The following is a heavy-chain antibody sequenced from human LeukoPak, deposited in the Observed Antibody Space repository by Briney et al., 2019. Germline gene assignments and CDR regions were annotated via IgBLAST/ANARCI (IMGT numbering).Heavy chain of an antibody. J-gene: IGHJ4*02. CDR1: GGSISSSSYY. V-gene: IGHV4-39*01. CDR3: ARHLSPGIAVADNDY. D-gene: IGHD6-19*01. Sequence: PSETLSLTCTVSGGSISSSSYYWGWIRQPPGKGLEWIGSIYYSGSTYYNPSLKSRVTISVDTSKNQFSLKLSSVTAADTAVYYCARHLSPGIAVADNDYWGQGTLVTVSS. CDR2: IYYSGST.